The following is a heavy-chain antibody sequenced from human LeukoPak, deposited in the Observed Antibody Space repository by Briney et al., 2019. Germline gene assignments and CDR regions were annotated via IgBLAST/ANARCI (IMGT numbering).Heavy chain of an antibody. CDR3: AKVRVGATLYFDY. Sequence: GGSLRLSCAASGFTFSSYAMSWVRQAPGKGPKWVSAISGSGGSTYYADSVKGRFTISRDNSKNTLYLQMNSLRAEDTAVYYCAKVRVGATLYFDYWGQGTLVTVSS. V-gene: IGHV3-23*01. J-gene: IGHJ4*02. D-gene: IGHD1-26*01. CDR1: GFTFSSYA. CDR2: ISGSGGST.